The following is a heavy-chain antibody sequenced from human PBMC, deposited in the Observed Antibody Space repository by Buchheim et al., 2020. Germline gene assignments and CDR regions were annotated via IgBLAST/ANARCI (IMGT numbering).Heavy chain of an antibody. CDR3: ARASSNSSSWYFGDY. D-gene: IGHD6-13*01. V-gene: IGHV4-34*01. J-gene: IGHJ4*02. CDR1: GGSFSGYY. CDR2: INHSGST. Sequence: QVQLQQWGAGLLKPSETLSLTCAVYGGSFSGYYWSWIRQPPGKGLEWIGEINHSGSTNYNPSLKSRVTISVDTSKNQFSLKLSSVTAADTAVYYCARASSNSSSWYFGDYWGQGTL.